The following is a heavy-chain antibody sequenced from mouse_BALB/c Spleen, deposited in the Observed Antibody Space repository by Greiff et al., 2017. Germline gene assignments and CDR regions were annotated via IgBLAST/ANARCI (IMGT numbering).Heavy chain of an antibody. CDR3: ARPTGAMDY. D-gene: IGHD2-1*01. V-gene: IGHV5-6*01. CDR1: GFTFSSYG. J-gene: IGHJ4*01. Sequence: EVKLVESEGDLVKPGGSLKLSCAASGFTFSSYGMSWVRQTPEKRLEWVATISSGGSYTYYPDSVKGRFTISRDNAKNTLYLQMSSLKSEDTAMYYCARPTGAMDYWGQGTSVTVSS. CDR2: ISSGGSYT.